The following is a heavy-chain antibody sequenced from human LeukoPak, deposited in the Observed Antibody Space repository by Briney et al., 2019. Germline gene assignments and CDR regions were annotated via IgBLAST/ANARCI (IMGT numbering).Heavy chain of an antibody. CDR2: ISSSSSTI. CDR3: AGAHYYDFWSGQYYFDY. D-gene: IGHD3-3*01. J-gene: IGHJ4*02. V-gene: IGHV3-48*02. Sequence: PGGSLRLSCAASGFTFSSYSMNWVRQAPGKGLEGVSYISSSSSTIYYADSVKGRFTISRDNAKNSLYLQMKSLRDEDTAVYYCAGAHYYDFWSGQYYFDYWGQGTLVTVSS. CDR1: GFTFSSYS.